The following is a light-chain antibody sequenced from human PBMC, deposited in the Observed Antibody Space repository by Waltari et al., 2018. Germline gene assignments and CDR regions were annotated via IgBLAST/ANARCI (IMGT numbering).Light chain of an antibody. CDR2: DTS. V-gene: IGKV1-12*01. CDR1: QDISSR. Sequence: DIQMTQSPSSVSASVGDSVTVTCRASQDISSRLAWYQQQPGKAPRLLIYDTSTLQSGVPSRFSGSGSGTDFTLTISSLQPEDSATYSCQQGGSFPFTFGPGTKVNI. CDR3: QQGGSFPFT. J-gene: IGKJ3*01.